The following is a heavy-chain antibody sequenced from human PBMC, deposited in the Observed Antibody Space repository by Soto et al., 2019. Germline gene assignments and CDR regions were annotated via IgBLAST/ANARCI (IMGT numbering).Heavy chain of an antibody. CDR3: PSHEWDYIWGSYRYTSSYFDY. D-gene: IGHD3-16*02. Sequence: SETLSLTCTVSGAPVSSSSYYWGWIRQPPGKGLEWIGSIYYSGSTYYNPSLESRVIISVDTSKNQFSLKLTSVTAADTAVYSCPSHEWDYIWGSYRYTSSYFDYWGQGTLVTVSS. CDR1: GAPVSSSSYY. J-gene: IGHJ4*02. V-gene: IGHV4-39*01. CDR2: IYYSGST.